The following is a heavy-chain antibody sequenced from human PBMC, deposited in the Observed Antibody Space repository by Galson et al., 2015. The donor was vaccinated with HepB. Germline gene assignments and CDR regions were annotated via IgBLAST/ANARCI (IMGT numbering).Heavy chain of an antibody. D-gene: IGHD3-3*01. CDR1: GYHFINYW. J-gene: IGHJ6*02. CDR3: ARRDRDSPDGIDF. Sequence: QSGAEVKKAGESLKISCEASGYHFINYWIGWVRQRPGKGLEWMGLVYPKDSDTKYSPSFQGQVTVSADRNKDTAYLQWTSLKPSDTGVYFCARRDRDSPDGIDFWGQGTNVTVS. CDR2: VYPKDSDT. V-gene: IGHV5-51*01.